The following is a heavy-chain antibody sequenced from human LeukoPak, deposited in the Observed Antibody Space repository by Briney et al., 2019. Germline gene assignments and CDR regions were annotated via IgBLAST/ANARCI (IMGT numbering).Heavy chain of an antibody. V-gene: IGHV3-49*04. J-gene: IGHJ4*02. CDR2: IRKKAHDWTP. Sequence: GGSLRLSCTTSGFTFGDYGFNWVRQAPGKGLEWVGFIRKKAHDWTPQYAASVQGRFTISRDDSKGIAYLEMSSLKTEDTAVYYCTREGGYDNYLDYWGQGTPVTVSS. D-gene: IGHD5-12*01. CDR3: TREGGYDNYLDY. CDR1: GFTFGDYG.